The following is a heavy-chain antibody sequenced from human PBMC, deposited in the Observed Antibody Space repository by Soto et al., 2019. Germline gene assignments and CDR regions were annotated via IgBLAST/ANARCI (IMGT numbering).Heavy chain of an antibody. D-gene: IGHD3-10*01. CDR1: GFTFSSYA. CDR3: AKDRGYYGSGSYGGEICYYYGMGV. Sequence: PGGSLRLSCAASGFTFSSYAMSWVRQAPGKGLEWVSAISGSGGSTYYADSVKGRFTISRDNSKNTLYLQMNSLRAEDTAVYYCAKDRGYYGSGSYGGEICYYYGMGVWGQGTTVTVSS. CDR2: ISGSGGST. J-gene: IGHJ6*02. V-gene: IGHV3-23*01.